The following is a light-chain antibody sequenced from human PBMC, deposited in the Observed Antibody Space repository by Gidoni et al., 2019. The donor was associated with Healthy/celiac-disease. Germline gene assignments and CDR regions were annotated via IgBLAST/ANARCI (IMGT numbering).Light chain of an antibody. CDR2: DAS. CDR1: QDISNY. Sequence: DIQMTQSPSSLSASVGDSVTITCQASQDISNYLNWYQQKPGKAPKLLIYDASNLETGVPSRFSGSGSGTDFTFTISSLQPEDIATYYCQQYDNLLPFTFGPXTKVDIK. J-gene: IGKJ3*01. V-gene: IGKV1-33*01. CDR3: QQYDNLLPFT.